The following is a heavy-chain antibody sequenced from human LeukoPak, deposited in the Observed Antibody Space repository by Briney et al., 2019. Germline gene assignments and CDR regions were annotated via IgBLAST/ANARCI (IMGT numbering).Heavy chain of an antibody. V-gene: IGHV3-30*02. CDR3: AKDRIAVPGTEGH. D-gene: IGHD6-19*01. CDR1: GFTFSSYG. CDR2: IGNDGNNK. J-gene: IGHJ4*02. Sequence: PGGSLRLSCAASGFTFSSYGMHWVRQAPGKGLEWVAFIGNDGNNKYYIDSVKGRFTISRDNSKNTLYLQMNSLRAEDTAVYYCAKDRIAVPGTEGHWGQGTLITVSS.